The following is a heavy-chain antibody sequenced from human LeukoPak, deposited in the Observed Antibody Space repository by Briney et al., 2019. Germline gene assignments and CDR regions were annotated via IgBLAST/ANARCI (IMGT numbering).Heavy chain of an antibody. V-gene: IGHV3-48*01. D-gene: IGHD5-24*01. J-gene: IGHJ6*03. Sequence: GGSLRLSCAASGFSFSSYSMCWVRQAPRKGLEWLSYITSSSNSIYYADSVKGRFTISRDNAQNSLFLQMNSLRAEDTAVYYCARVSITGYYYYIDVWGKGTTVTVSS. CDR3: ARVSITGYYYYIDV. CDR2: ITSSSNSI. CDR1: GFSFSSYS.